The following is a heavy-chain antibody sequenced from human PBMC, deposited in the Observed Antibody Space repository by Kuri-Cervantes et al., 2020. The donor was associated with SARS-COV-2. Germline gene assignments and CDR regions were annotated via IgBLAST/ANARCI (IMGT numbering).Heavy chain of an antibody. CDR3: ARNSAFSSSWPLDN. D-gene: IGHD6-13*01. J-gene: IGHJ4*02. CDR1: GGSISDYY. V-gene: IGHV4-59*04. CDR2: IYHSGST. Sequence: GSLRLSCTVSGGSISDYYWSWIRQPPGKGLEWIATIYHSGSTYYNPSLKSRVTISIDTSKNQFSLKLSSVTAADTAVYYCARNSAFSSSWPLDNWGQGTLVTVSS.